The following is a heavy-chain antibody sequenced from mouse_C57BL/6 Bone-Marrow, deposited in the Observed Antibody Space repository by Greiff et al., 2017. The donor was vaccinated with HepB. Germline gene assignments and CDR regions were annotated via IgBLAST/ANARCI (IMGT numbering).Heavy chain of an antibody. CDR2: INPNNGGT. Sequence: EVQLQQSGPELVKPGASVKISCKASGYTFTDYYMNWVKQSHGKSLEWIGDINPNNGGTSYNQKFKGKATLTVDKSSSTAYMELRSLTSEDSAVYNWARPSGAYWGQGTRVTVSA. D-gene: IGHD3-2*02. CDR1: GYTFTDYY. J-gene: IGHJ3*01. CDR3: ARPSGAY. V-gene: IGHV1-26*01.